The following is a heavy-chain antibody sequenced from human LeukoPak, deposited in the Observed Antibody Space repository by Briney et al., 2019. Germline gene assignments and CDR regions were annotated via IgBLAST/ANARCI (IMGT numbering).Heavy chain of an antibody. CDR2: FDPADGET. D-gene: IGHD3-22*01. CDR3: ARNREGDDSNGAFDI. V-gene: IGHV1-24*01. Sequence: EASVKVSCKASGYTFTGYYMHWVRQAPGRGLEWMGSFDPADGETVYAQKFQGRVTMTADTSTDTVYMELSSLRSEDTAVYYCARNREGDDSNGAFDIWGRGTMVTVSS. J-gene: IGHJ3*02. CDR1: GYTFTGYY.